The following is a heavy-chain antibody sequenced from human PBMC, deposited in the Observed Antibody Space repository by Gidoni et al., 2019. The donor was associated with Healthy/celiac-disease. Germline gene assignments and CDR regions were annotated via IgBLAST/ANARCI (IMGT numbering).Heavy chain of an antibody. D-gene: IGHD1-26*01. CDR1: GFPFSSYA. V-gene: IGHV3-30*04. J-gene: IGHJ3*02. CDR2: ISYDGSNK. CDR3: ARWGMSGSLFDAFDI. Sequence: VQLVASGGGVVQPGRSLRLSCAASGFPFSSYAMHWVRQGPGKGLEWVAVISYDGSNKYYADSVKGRFTISRDNSKNTLYLQMNSLRAEDTAVYYCARWGMSGSLFDAFDIWGQGTMVTVSS.